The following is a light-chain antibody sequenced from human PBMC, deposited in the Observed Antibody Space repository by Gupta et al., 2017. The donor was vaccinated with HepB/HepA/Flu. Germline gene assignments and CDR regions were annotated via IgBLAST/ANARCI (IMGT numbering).Light chain of an antibody. Sequence: DIVMTQSPLSLPVTPGEPASISCRSSQSLLHISGNHYLDWYLQKPGQSPQLLIYLGSTRASGVPDRFSGRGSGTDFTLKIRRVKTDDVGVYYFREALKAPYTFRPGAKTGIK. CDR3: REALKAPYT. J-gene: IGKJ2*01. V-gene: IGKV2-28*01. CDR2: LGS. CDR1: QSLLHISGNHY.